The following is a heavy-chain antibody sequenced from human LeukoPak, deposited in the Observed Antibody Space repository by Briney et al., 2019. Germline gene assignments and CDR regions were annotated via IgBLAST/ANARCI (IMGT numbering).Heavy chain of an antibody. CDR2: IYHSGST. V-gene: IGHV4-30-2*01. CDR1: GGSLSSGGYY. D-gene: IGHD6-19*01. J-gene: IGHJ4*02. CDR3: ARDDTYSSGRVDY. Sequence: SETLSLTCTVSGGSLSSGGYYWSWIRQPPGKGLEWIGYIYHSGSTYYNPSLKSRVTISVDRSKNQFSLKLSSVTAADTAVYYCARDDTYSSGRVDYWGQGTLVTVSS.